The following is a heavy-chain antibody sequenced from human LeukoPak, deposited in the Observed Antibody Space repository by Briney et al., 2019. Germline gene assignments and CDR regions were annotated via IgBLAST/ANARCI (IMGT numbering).Heavy chain of an antibody. CDR3: ARDDAIVAFDI. CDR2: ISSSGSTI. Sequence: GGTLRLSCAASGFTFSSYEMTWVRPAPGKGMDWVSYISSSGSTISYADSVTGRFTISRDNATNSLYLQMNSLKAEDTAVYYSARDDAIVAFDIWGQGTMVTVSS. V-gene: IGHV3-48*03. CDR1: GFTFSSYE. D-gene: IGHD2-8*01. J-gene: IGHJ3*02.